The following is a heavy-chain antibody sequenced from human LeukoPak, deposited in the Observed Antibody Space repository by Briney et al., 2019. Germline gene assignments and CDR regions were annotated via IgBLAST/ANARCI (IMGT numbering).Heavy chain of an antibody. CDR2: INQDGSDK. CDR3: ARDETYCSSTSCYIDY. D-gene: IGHD2-2*02. V-gene: IGHV3-7*01. J-gene: IGHJ4*02. Sequence: GGSLRLSCAASGFTFSNYYMSWARQAPGKGLEWVASINQDGSDKYYVDSVKGRFTISRDNAKNALGLQMVSLRPEDTAVYYCARDETYCSSTSCYIDYWGQGTLVTVSS. CDR1: GFTFSNYY.